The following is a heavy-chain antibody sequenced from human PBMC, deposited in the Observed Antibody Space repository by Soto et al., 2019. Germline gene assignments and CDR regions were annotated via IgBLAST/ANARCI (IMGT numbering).Heavy chain of an antibody. D-gene: IGHD6-13*01. CDR3: AKMSQQLVKRGYLDY. CDR1: GFTFSSYA. V-gene: IGHV3-23*01. CDR2: ISGSGGSS. Sequence: GGSLRLSCAASGFTFSSYAMSWVRQAPGKGLEWVSGISGSGGSSYYADSVKGRFTISRDNSKNTLYLQMNSLRAEDTAVYYCAKMSQQLVKRGYLDYWGQGTLVTVPQ. J-gene: IGHJ4*02.